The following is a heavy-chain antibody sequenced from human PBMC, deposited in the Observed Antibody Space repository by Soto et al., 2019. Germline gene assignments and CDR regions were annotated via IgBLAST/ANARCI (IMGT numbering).Heavy chain of an antibody. CDR3: ARDAQYYFDY. CDR1: GFTFSSYA. CDR2: ISYDGSNK. V-gene: IGHV3-30-3*01. J-gene: IGHJ4*02. Sequence: QVQLVESGGGVVQPGRSLRLSCAASGFTFSSYALHWVRQAPGKGLEWVAIISYDGSNKYYADSVKGRFTISRDNSKNTRYLQMNSLRAEDTAVYYCARDAQYYFDYWGQGTLVTVSS.